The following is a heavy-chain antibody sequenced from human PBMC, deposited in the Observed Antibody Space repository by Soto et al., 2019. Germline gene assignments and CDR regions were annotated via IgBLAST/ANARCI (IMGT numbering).Heavy chain of an antibody. V-gene: IGHV1-18*01. CDR1: GYTFTTYD. CDR3: ARAVSHFYHYYYMDV. J-gene: IGHJ6*03. D-gene: IGHD2-8*01. CDR2: ISAFNGNT. Sequence: QVQLVQSGAEVKKPGASVKVSCKASGYTFTTYDISWVRQAPGQGLEWMGWISAFNGNTHYAQKLQGRVTMTTDTSTSTAYMELRSLRSDDTAVYYCARAVSHFYHYYYMDVWGKGTTVTVSS.